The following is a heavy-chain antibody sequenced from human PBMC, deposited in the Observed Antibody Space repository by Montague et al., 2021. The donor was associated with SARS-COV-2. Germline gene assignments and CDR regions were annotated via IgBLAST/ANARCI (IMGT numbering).Heavy chain of an antibody. J-gene: IGHJ5*02. Sequence: SLRLSCAASGFTFDDYGMSWVRQAPGKGLQWVSGINWNGDSTTYADSVKGRFTISRDNAKNSLYLQMNSLRAEDTALYHCARGVLYGSGSYEWFDPWGQGTRVTVSS. CDR3: ARGVLYGSGSYEWFDP. CDR1: GFTFDDYG. CDR2: INWNGDST. D-gene: IGHD3-10*01. V-gene: IGHV3-20*01.